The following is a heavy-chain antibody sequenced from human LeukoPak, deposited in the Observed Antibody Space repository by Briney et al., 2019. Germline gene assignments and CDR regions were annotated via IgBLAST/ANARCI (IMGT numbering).Heavy chain of an antibody. CDR2: VDHSGNT. CDR3: ARSTLEDVRPIPSPMSLDF. V-gene: IGHV4-59*08. Sequence: PSETLSLTCTVSGGSINNFFWNWVRQSPGKGLEWIGYVDHSGNTKYNPSLWGRVTMFVDTSNNQFSLTLNSVTAADSAVYYCARSTLEDVRPIPSPMSLDFWGQGTLVTVSS. D-gene: IGHD3-10*02. J-gene: IGHJ4*02. CDR1: GGSINNFF.